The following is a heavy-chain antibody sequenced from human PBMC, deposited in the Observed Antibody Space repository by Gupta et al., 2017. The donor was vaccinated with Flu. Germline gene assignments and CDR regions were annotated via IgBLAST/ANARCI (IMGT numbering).Heavy chain of an antibody. CDR3: ARGRMTFNWFDP. V-gene: IGHV4-31*02. CDR2: IYYSGST. J-gene: IGHJ5*02. D-gene: IGHD2-21*02. Sequence: WIRQHPGKGLEWIGYIYYSGSTYYNPSLKSRVTISVDTSKNQFSLKLSSVTAADTAVYYCARGRMTFNWFDPWGQGTLVTVSS.